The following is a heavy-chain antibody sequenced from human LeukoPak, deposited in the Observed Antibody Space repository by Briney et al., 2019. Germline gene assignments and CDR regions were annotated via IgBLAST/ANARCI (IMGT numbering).Heavy chain of an antibody. CDR3: ARGGIWSPYYFDY. D-gene: IGHD2/OR15-2a*01. J-gene: IGHJ4*02. CDR1: GFTFSSYW. V-gene: IGHV3-7*01. CDR2: IKQDGSEK. Sequence: PGGSLRLSCAASGFTFSSYWMSWVRQAPGKGLEWVANIKQDGSEKYYVDSVKGRFTTSRDNAKNSLYLQMNSLRAEDTAVYYCARGGIWSPYYFDYWGQGTLVTVSS.